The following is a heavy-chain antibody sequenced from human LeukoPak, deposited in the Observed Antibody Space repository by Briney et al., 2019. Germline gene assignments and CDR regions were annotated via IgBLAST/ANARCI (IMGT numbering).Heavy chain of an antibody. V-gene: IGHV3-23*01. Sequence: GGSLRLSCAASGFTFSIHYMNWVPHAPGKGREGVSGISGSGGMTYYADSVKGRFTISRDNSNHMLYLQMNSLIAEDTAIYYCAKRAGSYYDYYYYYMDVWGKGKTVTVSS. CDR3: AKRAGSYYDYYYYYMDV. J-gene: IGHJ6*03. CDR1: GFTFSIHY. D-gene: IGHD3-10*01. CDR2: ISGSGGMT.